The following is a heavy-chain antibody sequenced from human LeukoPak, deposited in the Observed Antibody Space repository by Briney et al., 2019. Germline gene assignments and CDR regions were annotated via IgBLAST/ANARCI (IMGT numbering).Heavy chain of an antibody. D-gene: IGHD3-10*01. CDR3: ARMGPPLRGVRYYYYMDV. J-gene: IGHJ6*03. CDR1: GGSISSYY. Sequence: SETLSLTCNVSGGSISSYYWSWIRQPPGQGLEWIGYIYYSGSTTYNPSLKSRVTISVDTSKNQFSLKLTSVTAADTAVYYCARMGPPLRGVRYYYYMDVWGKGTTVTVSS. CDR2: IYYSGST. V-gene: IGHV4-59*01.